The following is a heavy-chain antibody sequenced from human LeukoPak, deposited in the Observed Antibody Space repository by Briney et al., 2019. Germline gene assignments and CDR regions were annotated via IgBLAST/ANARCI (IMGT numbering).Heavy chain of an antibody. D-gene: IGHD3-22*01. Sequence: GGSLRLSCAASGFTFSSYAMSWVRQAPGKGLEWVSFIYSGGNTYYPDSVKGRFTISRDNSKNTFHLQMNSLRAEDTAVYYCARRAGDYSHPYDYWGQGTLVTVSS. CDR1: GFTFSSYA. CDR2: IYSGGNT. J-gene: IGHJ4*02. CDR3: ARRAGDYSHPYDY. V-gene: IGHV3-53*01.